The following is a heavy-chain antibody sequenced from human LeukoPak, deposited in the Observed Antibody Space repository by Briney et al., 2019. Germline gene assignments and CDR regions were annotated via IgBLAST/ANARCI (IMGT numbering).Heavy chain of an antibody. CDR2: MNQDGSEK. Sequence: PGGSLRLSCAASGFVFSNYWMTWVRQAPGKGLEWVANMNQDGSEKYYLDSVKGRFSISRDNAKSSLYLQMNSLRGDDTAVYYCARDRALYDSRRGYYYTEDDYWGQGTLVTVSS. CDR3: ARDRALYDSRRGYYYTEDDY. D-gene: IGHD3-22*01. J-gene: IGHJ4*02. CDR1: GFVFSNYW. V-gene: IGHV3-7*01.